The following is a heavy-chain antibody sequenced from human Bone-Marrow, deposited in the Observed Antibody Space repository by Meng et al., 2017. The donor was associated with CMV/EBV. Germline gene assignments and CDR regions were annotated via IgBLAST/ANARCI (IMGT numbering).Heavy chain of an antibody. V-gene: IGHV3-30-3*01. Sequence: GSLRLSCAASGFTFSSYAMHWVRQAPGKGLEWVAVISYDGSNKYYADSVKGRFTISRDNSKNTLYLQMNSLRAEDTAVYYCARESHLCSSTSCYYGMDVWGQGTTVTVSS. J-gene: IGHJ6*02. D-gene: IGHD2-2*01. CDR3: ARESHLCSSTSCYYGMDV. CDR2: ISYDGSNK. CDR1: GFTFSSYA.